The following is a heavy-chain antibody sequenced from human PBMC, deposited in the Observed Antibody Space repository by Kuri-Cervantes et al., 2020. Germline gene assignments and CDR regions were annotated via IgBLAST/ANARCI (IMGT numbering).Heavy chain of an antibody. J-gene: IGHJ4*02. D-gene: IGHD5-24*01. CDR2: INPSGGST. CDR3: ARETEHRRDANFDY. CDR1: GYTFTSYY. Sequence: ASVKVSCKASGYTFTSYYMHWVRQAPGQGLEWMGIINPSGGSTNYAQKFQGRVTMTRDTSISTAYMELSRLRSDDTAVYYCARETEHRRDANFDYWGQGTLVTVSS. V-gene: IGHV1-2*02.